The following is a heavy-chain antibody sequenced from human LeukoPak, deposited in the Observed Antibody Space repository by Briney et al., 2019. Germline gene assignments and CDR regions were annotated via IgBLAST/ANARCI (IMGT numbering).Heavy chain of an antibody. Sequence: GGSLRLSCAASGFTFSRYGMSWVRQAPGKGLEWVSDISLSGGSTNYADSVKGRFTISRDNSKNTLYLQMKSLRVEDTAVYYCAKVGVSVAYYFDYWGQGTLVTVSS. V-gene: IGHV3-23*01. D-gene: IGHD3-10*01. CDR1: GFTFSRYG. CDR2: ISLSGGST. J-gene: IGHJ4*02. CDR3: AKVGVSVAYYFDY.